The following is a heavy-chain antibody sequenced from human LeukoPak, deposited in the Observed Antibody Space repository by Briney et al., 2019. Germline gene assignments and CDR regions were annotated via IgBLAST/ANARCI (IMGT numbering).Heavy chain of an antibody. D-gene: IGHD2-21*02. CDR3: ARDYCGGDCFPDY. Sequence: VASVKVSCKASGHAFTGYYVHWVRQAPGQGLEWMGRINPNSGDTNYAQKFQGRVTMTRDTSISTAYMELSRLRSDDTAVYYCARDYCGGDCFPDYWGQGTLVTVSS. CDR2: INPNSGDT. CDR1: GHAFTGYY. V-gene: IGHV1-2*06. J-gene: IGHJ4*02.